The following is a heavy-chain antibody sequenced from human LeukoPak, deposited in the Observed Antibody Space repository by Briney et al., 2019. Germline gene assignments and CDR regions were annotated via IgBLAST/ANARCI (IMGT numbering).Heavy chain of an antibody. CDR2: IYYSGST. CDR3: ARALPLVGATRSDAFDI. CDR1: GGSISSSSYY. V-gene: IGHV4-39*07. D-gene: IGHD1-26*01. J-gene: IGHJ3*02. Sequence: PSETLSLTCTVSGGSISSSSYYWGWIRQPPGKGLEWIGSIYYSGSTYYNPSLKSRVTISVDTSKNQFSLKLSSVTAADTAVYYCARALPLVGATRSDAFDIWGQGTMVTVSS.